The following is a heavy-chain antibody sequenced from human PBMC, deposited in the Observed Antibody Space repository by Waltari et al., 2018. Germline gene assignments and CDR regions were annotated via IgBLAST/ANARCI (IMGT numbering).Heavy chain of an antibody. V-gene: IGHV4-30-4*08. D-gene: IGHD3-22*01. CDR1: GVSIPSGADH. CDR3: ARADYYYDKNWFDP. CDR2: VYYSGST. Sequence: QVQLQESGPGLVKPSQTLSLTCTVSGVSIPSGADHWNWIRQPPGKGLEWIGYVYYSGSTYYNPSLKSRLTISVDTSKNQFYLHLNSVTAADTAVYYCARADYYYDKNWFDPWGQGTPVTVSS. J-gene: IGHJ5*02.